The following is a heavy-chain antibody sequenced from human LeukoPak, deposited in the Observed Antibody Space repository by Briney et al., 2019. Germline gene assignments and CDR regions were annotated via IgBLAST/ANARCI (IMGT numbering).Heavy chain of an antibody. V-gene: IGHV3-30*18. CDR1: GFNFMTYG. CDR3: AKGLRWFGDFYFNFFDY. D-gene: IGHD3-10*01. J-gene: IGHJ4*02. Sequence: PGGSLRLSCAASGFNFMTYGMHWVRQAPDKGLEWVAFISYDGGKRFFGESVKGRFTIARDNSENTVSLQMNTLKTEDTAVCYCAKGLRWFGDFYFNFFDYWGQGILVTVSS. CDR2: ISYDGGKR.